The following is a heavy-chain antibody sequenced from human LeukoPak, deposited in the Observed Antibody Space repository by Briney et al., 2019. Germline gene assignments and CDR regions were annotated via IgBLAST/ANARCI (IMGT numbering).Heavy chain of an antibody. D-gene: IGHD6-19*01. CDR1: GGSFSGYY. J-gene: IGHJ4*02. V-gene: IGHV4-34*01. Sequence: PSETLSLTCAVYGGSFSGYYWSWIRQPPGKGLEWIGEINHSGSTNYNPSLKSRVTISVDTSKNQFSLKLSSVTAADTAVYYCARVFSSGWSSGGDYWGQGTLVTVSS. CDR3: ARVFSSGWSSGGDY. CDR2: INHSGST.